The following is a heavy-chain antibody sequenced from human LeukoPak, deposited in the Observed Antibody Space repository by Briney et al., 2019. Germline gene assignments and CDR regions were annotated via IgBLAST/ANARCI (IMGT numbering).Heavy chain of an antibody. J-gene: IGHJ4*02. D-gene: IGHD6-6*01. V-gene: IGHV3-23*01. CDR1: GFTFSNYI. CDR3: AAYSSCDY. CDR2: INNGGDTT. Sequence: GGSLRLSCAASGFTFSNYIMTWVRQAPGKGLEWVSVINNGGDTTYYADSVKGRFTISRDNSKNTLYLQMNSLRAEDTAVYYCAAYSSCDYWGQGTLVTVSS.